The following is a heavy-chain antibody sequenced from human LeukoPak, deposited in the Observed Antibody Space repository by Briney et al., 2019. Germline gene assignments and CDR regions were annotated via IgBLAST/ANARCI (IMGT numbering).Heavy chain of an antibody. Sequence: GSSVKVSCKASGGTFSSYAVSWVRQAPGQGLEWMGGIIPIFGTANYAQKFQGRVTITTDESTSTAYMELSSLRSEDTAVYYCASGYSSGTGDAFGIWGQGTMVTVSS. CDR2: IIPIFGTA. J-gene: IGHJ3*02. V-gene: IGHV1-69*05. CDR1: GGTFSSYA. CDR3: ASGYSSGTGDAFGI. D-gene: IGHD6-19*01.